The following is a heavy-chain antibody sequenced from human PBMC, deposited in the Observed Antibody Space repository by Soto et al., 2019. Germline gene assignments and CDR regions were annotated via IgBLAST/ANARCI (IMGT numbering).Heavy chain of an antibody. CDR2: IYYSWST. CDR3: ARAGSVNSSGSGRFDP. Sequence: QLQLQESGPGLVKPSETLSLTCTVSGGSISSSSYYWGWIRQPPGKGLEWIGSIYYSWSTYYNPSHKSRFHISVDTSKNQFSLKLSYVHAADTAVYYCARAGSVNSSGSGRFDPWGQGTLVTVSS. J-gene: IGHJ5*02. CDR1: GGSISSSSYY. V-gene: IGHV4-39*01. D-gene: IGHD6-19*01.